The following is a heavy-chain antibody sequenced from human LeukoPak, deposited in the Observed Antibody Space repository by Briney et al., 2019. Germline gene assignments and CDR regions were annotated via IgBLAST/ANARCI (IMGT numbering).Heavy chain of an antibody. V-gene: IGHV3-15*01. D-gene: IGHD5-12*01. Sequence: GGSLRLSCAASGFTFSNAWMGWVRQAPGKGLEWVGRIKSKTDGGTTDYAAPVKGRFTISRDDSKNTLYLQMNSLKAEDTAVCYCTTDLEDIVATILGDYWGQGTLVTVSS. CDR2: IKSKTDGGTT. CDR3: TTDLEDIVATILGDY. CDR1: GFTFSNAW. J-gene: IGHJ4*02.